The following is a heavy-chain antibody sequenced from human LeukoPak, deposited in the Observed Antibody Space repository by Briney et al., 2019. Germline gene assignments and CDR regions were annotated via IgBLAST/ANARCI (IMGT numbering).Heavy chain of an antibody. CDR3: ARHGWLGVGGWY. D-gene: IGHD6-19*01. V-gene: IGHV4-4*07. CDR2: IHTSGTT. J-gene: IGHJ4*02. CDR1: GDSMGTYY. Sequence: SETLPLTCTVTGDSMGTYYWSFIRQPAGKGLEWIGRIHTSGTTWYNASLKSRVTISVDTSKNQFSLELRSVTAADTAVYSCARHGWLGVGGWYWGQGTLVTVSS.